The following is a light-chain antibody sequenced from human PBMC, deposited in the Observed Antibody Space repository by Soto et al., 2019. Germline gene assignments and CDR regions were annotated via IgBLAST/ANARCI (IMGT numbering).Light chain of an antibody. CDR1: QTVSSW. CDR3: QQYNPYSPYT. V-gene: IGKV1-5*03. CDR2: KAS. Sequence: DIQMTQSPSSLSASVGDRVIITCRASQTVSSWLAWYQQKPGKAPKLLIYKASNLESGVPSRFSGSGSGTEFTLTISSLQPDDFATYYCQQYNPYSPYTFGQGTRLEIK. J-gene: IGKJ2*01.